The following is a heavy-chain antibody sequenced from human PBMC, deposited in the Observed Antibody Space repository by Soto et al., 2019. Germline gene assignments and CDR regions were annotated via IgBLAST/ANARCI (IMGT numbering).Heavy chain of an antibody. CDR1: GYTFTSYG. CDR3: ARDGRYYDFWSGYSLNWFDP. V-gene: IGHV1-18*01. CDR2: ISAYNGNT. Sequence: QVQLVQSGAEVKKPGASVKVSCKASGYTFTSYGISWVRQAPGQGLEWIGWISAYNGNTNYAQKLQGRVTMTTDTSTSTAYMELRSLRSDDTAVYYCARDGRYYDFWSGYSLNWFDPWGQGTLVTVSS. J-gene: IGHJ5*02. D-gene: IGHD3-3*01.